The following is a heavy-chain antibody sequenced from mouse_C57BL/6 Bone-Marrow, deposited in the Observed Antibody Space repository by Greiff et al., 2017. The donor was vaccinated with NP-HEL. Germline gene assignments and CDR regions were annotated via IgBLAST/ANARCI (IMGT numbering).Heavy chain of an antibody. CDR1: GYTFTNYW. CDR3: ARLGGYYAIDC. J-gene: IGHJ4*01. V-gene: IGHV1-63*01. CDR2: IYPGGGYT. Sequence: QVQLQQSGAELVRPGTSVKMSCKASGYTFTNYWIGWAKQRPGHGLEWIGDIYPGGGYTNYNEKFKGKATLTADKSSSTAYMQFSSLTSEDSAIYYCARLGGYYAIDCWGQGTSVTVSS. D-gene: IGHD1-1*02.